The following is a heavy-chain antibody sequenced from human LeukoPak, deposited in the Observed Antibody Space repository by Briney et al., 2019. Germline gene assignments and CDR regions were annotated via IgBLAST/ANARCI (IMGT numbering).Heavy chain of an antibody. D-gene: IGHD2-2*01. V-gene: IGHV1-18*01. Sequence: ASVKVSCKASGYTFTSYGLSWVRQVTGQGPEWLGWISGHNGDTNYAQKLQGRLTVTTDTSTSTAYMELGSLRSDDTAMYYCARIAFCSSTSCSDAFAMWGQGTMVTVSS. CDR1: GYTFTSYG. J-gene: IGHJ3*02. CDR3: ARIAFCSSTSCSDAFAM. CDR2: ISGHNGDT.